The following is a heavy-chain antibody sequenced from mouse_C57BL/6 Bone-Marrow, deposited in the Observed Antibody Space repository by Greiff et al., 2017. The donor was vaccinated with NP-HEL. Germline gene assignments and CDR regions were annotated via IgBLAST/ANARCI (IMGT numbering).Heavy chain of an antibody. CDR2: ISYDGSN. V-gene: IGHV3-6*01. D-gene: IGHD4-1*01. CDR3: ARLGPYFDY. Sequence: VQLQQSGPGLVKPSQSLSLTCSVTGYSITSGYYWNWIRQFPGNKLEWMGYISYDGSNNYNPSLKNRISITRDTSKNQFFLKLNSVTTEDTATYYCARLGPYFDYWGQGTTLTVSS. CDR1: GYSITSGYY. J-gene: IGHJ2*01.